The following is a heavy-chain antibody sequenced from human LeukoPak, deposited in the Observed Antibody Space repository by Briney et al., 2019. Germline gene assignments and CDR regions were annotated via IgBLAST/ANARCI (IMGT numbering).Heavy chain of an antibody. CDR3: ARIYGDHDWFDP. CDR1: GGSISSYY. CDR2: IYYSGST. V-gene: IGHV4-59*08. Sequence: SETLSLTCTVSGGSISSYYWSWIRQPPGKGLEWIGYIYYSGSTNYNPSLKSRVTISVDTSKNQFSLKLSSVTAADTAVYYCARIYGDHDWFDPWGQGTLVTVSS. D-gene: IGHD4-17*01. J-gene: IGHJ5*02.